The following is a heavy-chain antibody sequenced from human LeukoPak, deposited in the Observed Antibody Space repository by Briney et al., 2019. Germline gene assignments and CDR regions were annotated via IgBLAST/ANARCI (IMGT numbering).Heavy chain of an antibody. J-gene: IGHJ5*02. CDR3: ARRGTQLSSWFDP. CDR2: INHSGST. CDR1: GGSFSGYY. D-gene: IGHD5-18*01. Sequence: SETLSLTCAVYGGSFSGYYWSWIRQPPGKGLEWIGEINHSGSTNYNPSLKSRVTISVDTSKNQFSLKLSSVTAADTAVYYCARRGTQLSSWFDPWGQGTLVTVSS. V-gene: IGHV4-34*01.